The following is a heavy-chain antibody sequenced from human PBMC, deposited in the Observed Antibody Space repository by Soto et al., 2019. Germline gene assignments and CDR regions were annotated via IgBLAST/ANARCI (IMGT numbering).Heavy chain of an antibody. CDR1: GGSFSDYY. V-gene: IGHV4-34*02. CDR2: INHSGFT. J-gene: IGHJ3*01. CDR3: VRGRAFMSRVAFDV. D-gene: IGHD1-26*01. Sequence: QVQLQQRGAGLLKPSETLSLTCAVLGGSFSDYYWTWIRQPPGKCLEWIGEINHSGFTSYNPSLKSRLTLLVDTSTKEFSLNLNSVTAADTAAYHCVRGRAFMSRVAFDVWGQGTMVTVSS.